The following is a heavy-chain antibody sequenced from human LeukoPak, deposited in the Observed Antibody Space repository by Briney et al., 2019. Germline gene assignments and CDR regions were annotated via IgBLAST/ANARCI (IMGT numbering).Heavy chain of an antibody. Sequence: SETLSLTCTVPGDSIGSSSYYWGWIRQPPGKGLEWIGSIYYSGNTYYNPSLTSRATISVDTSKKQFSRKLSSVTAADTAVYYCARRGYSDSWRHSPFDYWGQGTLVTVSS. CDR2: IYYSGNT. CDR3: ARRGYSDSWRHSPFDY. D-gene: IGHD6-13*01. CDR1: GDSIGSSSYY. J-gene: IGHJ4*02. V-gene: IGHV4-39*01.